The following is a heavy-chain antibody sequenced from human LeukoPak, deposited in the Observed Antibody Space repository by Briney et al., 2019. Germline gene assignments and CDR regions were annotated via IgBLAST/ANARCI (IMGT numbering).Heavy chain of an antibody. J-gene: IGHJ5*02. D-gene: IGHD6-6*01. CDR1: GGSISSSSYY. Sequence: PSETLSLTCTVSGGSISSSSYYWGWIRQPPGKGLEWIGSIYYSGSTYYNPSLKSRVTISVDTSKNQFSLKLSSVTAADTAVYYCASHPLAARLRWFDPWGQGTLVTVSS. V-gene: IGHV4-39*01. CDR2: IYYSGST. CDR3: ASHPLAARLRWFDP.